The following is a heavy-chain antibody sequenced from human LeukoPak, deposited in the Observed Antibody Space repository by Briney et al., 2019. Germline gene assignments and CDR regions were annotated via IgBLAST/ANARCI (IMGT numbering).Heavy chain of an antibody. CDR2: ISDDGVKK. D-gene: IGHD1-26*01. V-gene: IGHV3-30-3*01. CDR1: RFTFSSYY. Sequence: PGRSLRLSSAASRFTFSSYYMYWVRQAPGKGLEWVAFISDDGVKKYYADSVKGRFSISRDNYKKTLYLQMDSLRTEDTAVYYCARVWETQYYFDHWGQGTLVTVSS. J-gene: IGHJ4*02. CDR3: ARVWETQYYFDH.